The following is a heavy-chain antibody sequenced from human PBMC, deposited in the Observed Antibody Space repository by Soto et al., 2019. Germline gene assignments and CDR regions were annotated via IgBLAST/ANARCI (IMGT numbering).Heavy chain of an antibody. J-gene: IGHJ6*02. D-gene: IGHD3-3*01. CDR2: ISGSGGST. CDR3: AKVGTDYDFWSGLPDV. V-gene: IGHV3-23*01. CDR1: GFTFSSYA. Sequence: GGSLRLSCAASGFTFSSYAMSWVRQAPGKGLEWVSAISGSGGSTYYADSVKGRFTISRDNSKNTLYLQMNSLRAEDTAVYYCAKVGTDYDFWSGLPDVWGQGTTVTVSS.